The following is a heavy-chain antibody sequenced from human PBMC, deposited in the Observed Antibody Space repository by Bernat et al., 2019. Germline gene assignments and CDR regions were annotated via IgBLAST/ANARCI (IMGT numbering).Heavy chain of an antibody. J-gene: IGHJ4*02. CDR2: IWYDGSNK. CDR3: AREREGLWFGTFDY. V-gene: IGHV3-33*01. D-gene: IGHD3-10*01. Sequence: QVQLVESGGGVVQPGRSLRLSCAASGFTFSSYGMHWVRQAPGKGLEWVAVIWYDGSNKYYADSVKGRFTISRDNSKNTLYLQTNSLRAEDTAVYYCAREREGLWFGTFDYWGQGTLVTVSS. CDR1: GFTFSSYG.